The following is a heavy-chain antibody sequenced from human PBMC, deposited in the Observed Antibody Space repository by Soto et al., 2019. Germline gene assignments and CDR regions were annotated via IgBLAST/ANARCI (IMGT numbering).Heavy chain of an antibody. CDR1: GGSISSGGYY. J-gene: IGHJ4*02. CDR3: ARDGDYYGSGSVYYFDY. Sequence: QVQLQESGPGLVKPSQTLSLTCTVSGGSISSGGYYWSWIRQHPGKGLEWIGYIYYSGSTYYNPSLKSRVTISVDTSKNQFSLRLTSVTAADTAVYFCARDGDYYGSGSVYYFDYWGRGILVTVSS. V-gene: IGHV4-30-4*08. CDR2: IYYSGST. D-gene: IGHD3-10*01.